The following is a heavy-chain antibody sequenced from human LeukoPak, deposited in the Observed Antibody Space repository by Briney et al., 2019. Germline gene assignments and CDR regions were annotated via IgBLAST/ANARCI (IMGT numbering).Heavy chain of an antibody. CDR2: INKSGGST. Sequence: HPGGSLRLSCAASGFTFSSYAMTWVRQAPGKGLEWVSVINKSGGSTYYADSVKGRFTISRDNSKNTLYLQMNSPRAEDTAVYYCAKDRWGSGGSGGGDYWGQGTLVTVSS. J-gene: IGHJ4*02. D-gene: IGHD2-15*01. CDR3: AKDRWGSGGSGGGDY. V-gene: IGHV3-23*01. CDR1: GFTFSSYA.